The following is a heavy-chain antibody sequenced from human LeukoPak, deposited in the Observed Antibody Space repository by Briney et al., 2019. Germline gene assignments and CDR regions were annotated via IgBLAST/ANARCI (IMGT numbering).Heavy chain of an antibody. J-gene: IGHJ3*02. CDR2: IYSGGST. V-gene: IGHV3-53*01. CDR1: GFTVSSNH. CDR3: ARSLNDAFDI. Sequence: GGSLRLSCAASGFTVSSNHMSWVRQAPGKGLEWVSVIYSGGSTYYADSVKGRFTISRDNSKNTLYLQMNSLRAEDTAVYYCARSLNDAFDIWGQGTMVTVSS.